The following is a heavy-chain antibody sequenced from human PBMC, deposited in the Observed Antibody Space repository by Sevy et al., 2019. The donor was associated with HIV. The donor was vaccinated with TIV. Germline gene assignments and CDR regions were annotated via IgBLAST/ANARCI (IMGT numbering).Heavy chain of an antibody. D-gene: IGHD6-6*01. CDR3: ARAASPMPYSSSNPFDY. J-gene: IGHJ4*02. Sequence: GSLRLSCAASGFNFRTYSMNWVRQAPGKGLEWIGYIYYSGSTNYNPSLKSRVTISVDTSKNQFSLKLSSVTAADTAVYYCARAASPMPYSSSNPFDYWGQGTLVTVSS. CDR1: GFNFRTYS. CDR2: IYYSGST. V-gene: IGHV4-59*01.